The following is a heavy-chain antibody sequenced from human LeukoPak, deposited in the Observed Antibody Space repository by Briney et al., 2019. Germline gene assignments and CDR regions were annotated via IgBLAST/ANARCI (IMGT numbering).Heavy chain of an antibody. V-gene: IGHV3-21*01. D-gene: IGHD6-19*01. CDR3: ARVAVAGTHAFDI. J-gene: IGHJ3*02. CDR1: GFTFSSYS. CDR2: ISSSSSYI. Sequence: GGSLRLSCAASGFTFSSYSMNWVRQAPGKGLEWVSSISSSSSYIYYADSVKGRFTISRDNAKNSLYLQMNSLRAEDTAVYYCARVAVAGTHAFDIWGQGTMVTVSS.